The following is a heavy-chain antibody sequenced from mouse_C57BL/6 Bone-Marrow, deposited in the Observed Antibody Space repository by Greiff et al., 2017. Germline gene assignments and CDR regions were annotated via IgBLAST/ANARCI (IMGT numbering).Heavy chain of an antibody. V-gene: IGHV5-9-1*02. CDR3: TRGMVPWFAY. Sequence: EVQLVESGEGLVKPGGSLKLSCAASGFTFSSYAMSWVRQTPEKRLEWVAYISSGGDYIYYADTVKGRFTISRDNARTTLYLQMSSLKSEDTAMYYCTRGMVPWFAYWGQGTLVTVSA. CDR1: GFTFSSYA. D-gene: IGHD2-10*02. CDR2: ISSGGDYI. J-gene: IGHJ3*01.